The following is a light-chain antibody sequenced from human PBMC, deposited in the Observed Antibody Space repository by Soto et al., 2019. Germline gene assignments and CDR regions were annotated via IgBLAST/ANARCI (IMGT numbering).Light chain of an antibody. CDR2: EVS. CDR1: ISDVGNYKY. Sequence: QSPLTQPASVSGSRGQSITISCTGTISDVGNYKYVSWYQQHPGKAPKLMIYEVSNRPSGVSNRFSGSKSGNTASLTISGLQAEDETDYYCLSYTSSGTYVFGTGTKVTVL. J-gene: IGLJ1*01. V-gene: IGLV2-14*01. CDR3: LSYTSSGTYV.